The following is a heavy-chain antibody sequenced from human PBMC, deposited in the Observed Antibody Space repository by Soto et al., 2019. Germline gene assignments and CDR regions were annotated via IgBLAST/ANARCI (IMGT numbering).Heavy chain of an antibody. D-gene: IGHD1-26*01. CDR2: IIPTFNRS. CDR3: AKYLWERHPNYFEFHGMDV. J-gene: IGHJ6*02. CDR1: RGNFRNSG. Sequence: QVQVVQSGAEVEKPGSSTRISCQASRGNFRNSGIAWVRQAPGQDLEWMGGIIPTFNRSIYAQKFVDRLTLTADESTNTAHMELRSLTSADTAVYYCAKYLWERHPNYFEFHGMDVWGQGTAVTVSS. V-gene: IGHV1-69*01.